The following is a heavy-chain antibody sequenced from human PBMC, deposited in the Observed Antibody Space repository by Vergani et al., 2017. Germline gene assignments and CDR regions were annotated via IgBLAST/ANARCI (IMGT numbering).Heavy chain of an antibody. CDR3: ARDVXYYNKIDHDGLEV. V-gene: IGHV6-1*01. CDR1: GDSVSSNDAV. D-gene: IGHD3-10*01. Sequence: QVQLQQSGPGLVKPSQTLSLTCAISGDSVSSNDAVWNWIRQSPSRGLEWLGRTYYRSKWYNDYAVSVKSRITISPDTSKNQFSLQLNYVTPEDTAVYYCARDVXYYNKIDHDGLEVWGKGTTVTVSS. J-gene: IGHJ6*04. CDR2: TYYRSKWYN.